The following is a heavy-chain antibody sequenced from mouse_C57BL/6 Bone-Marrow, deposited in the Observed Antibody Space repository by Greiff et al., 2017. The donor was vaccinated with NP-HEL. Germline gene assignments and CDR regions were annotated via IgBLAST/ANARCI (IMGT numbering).Heavy chain of an antibody. V-gene: IGHV1-53*01. CDR2: INPSNGGT. CDR1: GYTFTSYW. D-gene: IGHD1-1*01. J-gene: IGHJ3*01. CDR3: ARSYYGSRGLVAY. Sequence: LKQPGTELVKPGASVKLSCKASGYTFTSYWMHWVKQRPGQGLEWIGNINPSNGGTNYNEKFKSKATLTVDKSSSTAYMQLSSLTSEDSAVYFCARSYYGSRGLVAYWGQGTLVTVSA.